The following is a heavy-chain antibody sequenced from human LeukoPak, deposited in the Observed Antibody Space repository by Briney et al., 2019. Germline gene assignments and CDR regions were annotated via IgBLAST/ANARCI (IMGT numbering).Heavy chain of an antibody. CDR3: AREGQRYYGSGLDY. CDR1: GFTFSSYA. D-gene: IGHD3-10*01. CDR2: IYYSGST. V-gene: IGHV4-39*07. J-gene: IGHJ4*02. Sequence: GSLRLSCAASGFTFSSYAMHWIRQPPGKGLEWIGSIYYSGSTYYNPSLKSRVTISVDTSKNQFSLKLSSVTAADTAEYYCAREGQRYYGSGLDYWGQGTLVTVSS.